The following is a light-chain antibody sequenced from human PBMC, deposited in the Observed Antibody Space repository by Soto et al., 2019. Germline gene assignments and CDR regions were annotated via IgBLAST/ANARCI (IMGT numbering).Light chain of an antibody. CDR1: SSDVGSYNE. J-gene: IGLJ2*01. CDR2: DVS. Sequence: QSALTQPAFVSGSPGQSITISCTGTSSDVGSYNEVSWYQLHPGKAPQLILFDVSKRPSGLSDRFSGSKSGNTASLTISGLQAEDEADYFCCSYTGSGNFFGGGTKLTVL. CDR3: CSYTGSGNF. V-gene: IGLV2-23*02.